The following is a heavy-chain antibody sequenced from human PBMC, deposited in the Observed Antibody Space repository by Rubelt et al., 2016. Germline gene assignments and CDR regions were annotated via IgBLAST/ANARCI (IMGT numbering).Heavy chain of an antibody. CDR2: IYFTGTT. D-gene: IGHD2-8*02. Sequence: QVQLQESGPGLVKPSETLSLTCTVSGASISSYYWSWIRQPPGKGLEWIGYIYFTGTTNYNPSLKSRVAMSVDTSENQFTLKLSSVTAADTAVYYCARSTAHSDFDYWGQGTLVTVSS. J-gene: IGHJ4*02. CDR1: GASISSYY. CDR3: ARSTAHSDFDY. V-gene: IGHV4-59*01.